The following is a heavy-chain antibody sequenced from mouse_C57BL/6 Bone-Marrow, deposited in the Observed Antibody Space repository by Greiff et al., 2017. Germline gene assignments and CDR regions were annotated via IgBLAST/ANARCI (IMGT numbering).Heavy chain of an antibody. Sequence: QVQLQQPGAELVKPGASVKLSCKASGYTFTSYWMHRVKQRPGQGLEWIGMIHPNSGSTNYNEKFKSKATLTVDKSSSTAYMQLSSLTSEDSAVYYCARSYYGYDGAWFAYWGQGTLVTVSA. J-gene: IGHJ3*01. V-gene: IGHV1-64*01. D-gene: IGHD2-9*01. CDR3: ARSYYGYDGAWFAY. CDR1: GYTFTSYW. CDR2: IHPNSGST.